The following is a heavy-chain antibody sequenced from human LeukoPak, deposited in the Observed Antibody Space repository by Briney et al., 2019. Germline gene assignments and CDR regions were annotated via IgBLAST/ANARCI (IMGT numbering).Heavy chain of an antibody. CDR3: ARDPGYSSGWNYFDY. CDR2: IYHSGT. V-gene: IGHV4-38-2*02. J-gene: IGHJ4*02. D-gene: IGHD6-19*01. CDR1: GYSISSGYY. Sequence: SEILSLTCTVSGYSISSGYYWGWIRQPPGKGLEWIGTIYHSGTYYNPSLESRVTISVDTSKNQFSLKLSSVTAADTAVYHCARDPGYSSGWNYFDYWGQGTLVTVSS.